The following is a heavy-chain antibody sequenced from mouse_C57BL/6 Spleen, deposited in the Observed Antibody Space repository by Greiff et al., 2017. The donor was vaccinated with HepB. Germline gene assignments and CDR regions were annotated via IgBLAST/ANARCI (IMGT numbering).Heavy chain of an antibody. D-gene: IGHD2-3*01. CDR3: ARSRDDGYYWFAY. CDR1: GYTFTDYY. Sequence: EVQLQQSGPELVKPGASVKISCKASGYTFTDYYMNWVKQSHGKSLEWIGDINPNNGGTSYNQKFKGKATLTVDKSSSTAYMELRSLTSEDSAVYYCARSRDDGYYWFAYWGQGTLVTVSA. CDR2: INPNNGGT. J-gene: IGHJ3*01. V-gene: IGHV1-26*01.